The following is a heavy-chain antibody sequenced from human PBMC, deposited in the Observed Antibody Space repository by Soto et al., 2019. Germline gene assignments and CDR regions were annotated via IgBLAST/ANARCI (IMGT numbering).Heavy chain of an antibody. Sequence: QVQLVQSGAEVKKPGSSVKVSCKASGGTFSSYAISWVRQAPGQGLEWMGGIIPIFGTANYAQKFQGRVTITADESTSTAYMELRSLRSEDTAVYYCARTVRGYSGYDSRFYYGMDVWGQGTTVTVSS. D-gene: IGHD5-12*01. J-gene: IGHJ6*02. CDR1: GGTFSSYA. CDR2: IIPIFGTA. CDR3: ARTVRGYSGYDSRFYYGMDV. V-gene: IGHV1-69*01.